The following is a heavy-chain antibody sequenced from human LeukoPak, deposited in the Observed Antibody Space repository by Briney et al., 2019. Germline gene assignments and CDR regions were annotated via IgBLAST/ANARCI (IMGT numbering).Heavy chain of an antibody. CDR2: ISSSSSYI. Sequence: GGSLRLSCAASGFTFSSYSMHWVRQAPGKGLEWVSSISSSSSYIYYADSVKGRFTISRDNAKNSLYLQMNSLRAEDTAVYYCAELGITMIGGVWGKGTTVTISS. V-gene: IGHV3-21*01. D-gene: IGHD3-10*02. CDR1: GFTFSSYS. J-gene: IGHJ6*04. CDR3: AELGITMIGGV.